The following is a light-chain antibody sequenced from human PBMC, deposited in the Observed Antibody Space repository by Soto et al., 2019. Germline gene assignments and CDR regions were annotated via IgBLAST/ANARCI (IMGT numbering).Light chain of an antibody. CDR1: QSVSRY. CDR3: QQYGSSLFS. Sequence: EFVLTQSPGTLSLSPGERATLSCRASQSVSRYLAWYQQKPGQAPRLLIYAASSRATGIPDRFSGSGSGTDFTLTISRLEPEDFAVYYCQQYGSSLFSFGPGTKVGYQ. CDR2: AAS. V-gene: IGKV3-20*01. J-gene: IGKJ3*01.